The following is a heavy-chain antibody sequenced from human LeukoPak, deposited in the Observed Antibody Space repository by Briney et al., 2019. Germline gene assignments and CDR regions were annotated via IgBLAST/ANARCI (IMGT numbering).Heavy chain of an antibody. CDR1: GGSISSGSYY. J-gene: IGHJ6*03. D-gene: IGHD2-8*01. V-gene: IGHV4-61*02. CDR3: ARVRYCTNGVCQYYMDV. Sequence: SQTLSLTCTVSGGSISSGSYYWSWIRQPAGKGLEWIGRIYTSGSTNYNPSLKSRVTISVDTSKNQFSLKLSSVTAADTAVYYCARVRYCTNGVCQYYMDVWGKGTTVTVSS. CDR2: IYTSGST.